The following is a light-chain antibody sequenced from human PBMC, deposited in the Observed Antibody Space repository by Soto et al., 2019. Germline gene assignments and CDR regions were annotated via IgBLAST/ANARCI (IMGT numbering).Light chain of an antibody. Sequence: EIVLTQSPGTLSLSPGERATLSCRASQSVSSSYLAWYQQKPGQAPRLLIHGASSRATGIPDRFSGSGSGTDFTLTISRLEPEDFAVYYCPQYGSSPSTFGQGTKVEIK. CDR3: PQYGSSPST. CDR2: GAS. CDR1: QSVSSSY. V-gene: IGKV3-20*01. J-gene: IGKJ1*01.